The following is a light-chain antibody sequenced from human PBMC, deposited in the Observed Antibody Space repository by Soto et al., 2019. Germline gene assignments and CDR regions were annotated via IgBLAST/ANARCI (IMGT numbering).Light chain of an antibody. CDR1: SSDVGANNY. CDR2: EVS. CDR3: SSYINSITFVV. Sequence: QSALTQPASVSGSPGQPITISCTGTSSDVGANNYVSWFQHHPGKAPKLLIYEVSNRPSGVSSRFSGSKSGNTASLTISGLQAEDEADYYCSSYINSITFVVFGGGTKVTVL. V-gene: IGLV2-14*01. J-gene: IGLJ2*01.